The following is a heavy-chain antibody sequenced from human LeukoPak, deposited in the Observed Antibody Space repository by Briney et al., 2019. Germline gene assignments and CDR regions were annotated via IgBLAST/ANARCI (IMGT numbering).Heavy chain of an antibody. D-gene: IGHD1-1*01. V-gene: IGHV4-4*09. Sequence: PSETLSLTCTISRGSTSTYYWSWIRQPPGKGLEWIGYISTSESTNYNPSLKSRITISVDTSKNQFSLNLSSVTAADTAVYYCARRRTTGTTGYFDYWGQGTLVTVSS. J-gene: IGHJ4*02. CDR2: ISTSEST. CDR1: RGSTSTYY. CDR3: ARRRTTGTTGYFDY.